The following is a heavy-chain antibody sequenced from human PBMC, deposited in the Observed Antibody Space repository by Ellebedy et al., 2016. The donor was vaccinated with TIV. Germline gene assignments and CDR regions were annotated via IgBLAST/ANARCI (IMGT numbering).Heavy chain of an antibody. Sequence: SETLSLXCTVSGGYLRTYYWSWIRQSPGKGLEWIGYIYFSGSTDYNPSLKSRVTISVDTSKNQFSLNLRSVTAADTAVYYCARALAASGKVTYYYGMDAWGQGTAVTVSS. CDR2: IYFSGST. D-gene: IGHD6-13*01. CDR1: GGYLRTYY. V-gene: IGHV4-59*01. CDR3: ARALAASGKVTYYYGMDA. J-gene: IGHJ6*02.